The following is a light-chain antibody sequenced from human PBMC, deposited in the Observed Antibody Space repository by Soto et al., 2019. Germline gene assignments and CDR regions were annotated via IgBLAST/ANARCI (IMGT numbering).Light chain of an antibody. V-gene: IGKV3-20*01. CDR3: QQYGNSPAIT. J-gene: IGKJ5*01. CDR2: AAS. Sequence: EIVLTQSPVTLSLSPGERATLSCRASQSVSASYLAWYQHKPGQAPRLLIYAASSRATGIPDRFSGSGSGTDFTLTVSRLEPEDFAVYYCQQYGNSPAITFGQGTRLEIK. CDR1: QSVSASY.